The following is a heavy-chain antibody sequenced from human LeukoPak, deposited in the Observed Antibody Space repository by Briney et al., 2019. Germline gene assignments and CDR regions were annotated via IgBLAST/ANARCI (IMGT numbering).Heavy chain of an antibody. V-gene: IGHV1-18*01. Sequence: ASVKVSCKASSYTFTSYGISWVRQAPGQGLEWMGWISAYNGNTNYAQKLQGRVTMTTDTSTSTAYMELRSLRSDDTAVYYCARDEGYYDSSGPNDAFDIWGQGTMVAVSS. CDR2: ISAYNGNT. CDR1: SYTFTSYG. CDR3: ARDEGYYDSSGPNDAFDI. J-gene: IGHJ3*02. D-gene: IGHD3-22*01.